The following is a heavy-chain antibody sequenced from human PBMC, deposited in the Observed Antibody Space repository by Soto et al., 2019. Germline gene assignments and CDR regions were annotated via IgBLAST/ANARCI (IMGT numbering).Heavy chain of an antibody. J-gene: IGHJ3*02. CDR1: GYSLTEIS. CDR3: ATSAMGDDFEM. Sequence: GASVKVSCKVSGYSLTEISMHWVLQAPGKGLEWMGCFDPEDGQRIYAQKFQGRVTMTEDTSTDTAYMELSSLRSEDTAMYFCATSAMGDDFEMWGQGTMVTVSS. CDR2: FDPEDGQR. V-gene: IGHV1-24*01.